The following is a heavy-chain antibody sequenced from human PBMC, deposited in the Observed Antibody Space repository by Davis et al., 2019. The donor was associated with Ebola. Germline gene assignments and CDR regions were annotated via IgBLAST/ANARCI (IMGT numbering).Heavy chain of an antibody. V-gene: IGHV3-43*02. CDR1: GFTFSSYA. J-gene: IGHJ4*02. Sequence: GESLKISCAASGFTFSSYAMHWVRQAPGKGLEWVSLKSGDGGSTYYADSVKGRFTISRDNSKNSLYLQMNSLRAEDTAVYYCARRSGSYLFDYWGQGTLVTVSS. D-gene: IGHD1-26*01. CDR3: ARRSGSYLFDY. CDR2: KSGDGGST.